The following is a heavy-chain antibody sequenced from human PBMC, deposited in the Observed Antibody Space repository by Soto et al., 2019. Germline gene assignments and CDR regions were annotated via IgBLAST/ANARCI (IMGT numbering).Heavy chain of an antibody. J-gene: IGHJ2*01. CDR3: PRAGSSSWYWYFHL. CDR2: IYSGGSS. CDR1: GFTVSSNY. Sequence: GGSLRLSCAASGFTVSSNYMSWVRQAPGKGLEWVSVIYSGGSSYYADSVKGRFTISRDNSKNTLYLQMNSLRAEDTAVYYCPRAGSSSWYWYFHLWGRGTLVTVSS. D-gene: IGHD6-13*01. V-gene: IGHV3-53*01.